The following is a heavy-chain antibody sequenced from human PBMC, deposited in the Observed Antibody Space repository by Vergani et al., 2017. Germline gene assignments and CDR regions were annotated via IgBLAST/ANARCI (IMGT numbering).Heavy chain of an antibody. V-gene: IGHV4-31*03. Sequence: QVQLQESGPGLVKPSQTLSLTCTVSGGSISSGGYYWSWIRQHPGKGLEWIGYIYYSGSTYYNPSLKSRVTISVDTSKNQFSLKLSSVTAEDTAVYYCARDRSRFTMVRGGFNGMDVWGQGTTVTVSS. J-gene: IGHJ6*02. CDR3: ARDRSRFTMVRGGFNGMDV. CDR1: GGSISSGGYY. CDR2: IYYSGST. D-gene: IGHD3-10*01.